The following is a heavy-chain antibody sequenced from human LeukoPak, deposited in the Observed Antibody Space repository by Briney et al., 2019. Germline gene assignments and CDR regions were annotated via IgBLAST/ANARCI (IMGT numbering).Heavy chain of an antibody. CDR3: ARGASGSNYQFDY. CDR1: GGSFSGYY. J-gene: IGHJ4*02. V-gene: IGHV4-34*01. Sequence: SETLSLTCAVYGGSFSGYYWSWIRQPPGKGLEWIGEINHSGSTNYNPSLKSRVTISVDTSKNQFSLKLSSVTAADTAVYYCARGASGSNYQFDYWGQGALVTVSS. D-gene: IGHD1-26*01. CDR2: INHSGST.